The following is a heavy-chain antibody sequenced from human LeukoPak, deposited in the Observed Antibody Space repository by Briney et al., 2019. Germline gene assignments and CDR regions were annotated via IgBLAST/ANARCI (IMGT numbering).Heavy chain of an antibody. D-gene: IGHD6-13*01. Sequence: ASVKVSLKSSGYTFTVYYMYWGRHGPGQGLGWMGWINPNSGGTNYAQKFQGRVTMTRDTSISTDYMEMSRLRSDDTAVYYCSRGPLEGISLPLYWGQGTLVTVSS. V-gene: IGHV1-2*02. CDR3: SRGPLEGISLPLY. J-gene: IGHJ4*02. CDR2: INPNSGGT. CDR1: GYTFTVYY.